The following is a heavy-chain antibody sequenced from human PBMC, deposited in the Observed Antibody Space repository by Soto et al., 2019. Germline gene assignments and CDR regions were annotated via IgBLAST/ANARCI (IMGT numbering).Heavy chain of an antibody. CDR1: GDTFSSYA. V-gene: IGHV1-69*01. D-gene: IGHD3-22*01. CDR3: ARDGSGYRSRAAPMDV. CDR2: IIPIFGTA. J-gene: IGHJ6*02. Sequence: QVQLVQSGAEVKKPGSSVKVSCKASGDTFSSYAISWVRQAPGQGLEWMGGIIPIFGTANYAQKFQGRVTITAEEYMGTAYMELGSLRSEYTAVYYCARDGSGYRSRAAPMDVWGQWTTVTASS.